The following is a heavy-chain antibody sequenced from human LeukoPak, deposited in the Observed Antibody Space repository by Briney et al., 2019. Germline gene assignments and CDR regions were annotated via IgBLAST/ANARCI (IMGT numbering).Heavy chain of an antibody. J-gene: IGHJ4*02. D-gene: IGHD6-19*01. Sequence: PSETLSLTCTVSGGSITSSSYYWGWIRQPPGKGLEWIGSKYYSGSTYYNPSLKSRVTISVDTSKNQFSLKLSSVTAADTAVYSCARHPGSSGWPGPFDYWGQGTLVTVSS. CDR3: ARHPGSSGWPGPFDY. CDR1: GGSITSSSYY. CDR2: KYYSGST. V-gene: IGHV4-39*01.